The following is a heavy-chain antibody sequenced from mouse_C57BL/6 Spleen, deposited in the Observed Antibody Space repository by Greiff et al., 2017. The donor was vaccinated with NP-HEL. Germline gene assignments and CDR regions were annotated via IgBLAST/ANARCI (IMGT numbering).Heavy chain of an antibody. D-gene: IGHD2-1*01. Sequence: VQLQQPGAELVRPGSSVKLSCKASGYTFTSYWMHWVKQRPIQGLEWIGNIDPSDSETHYNQKFKDKATLTVDKSSSTAYMQLSSLTSEDSAVYYCARGDGKGDAMDYWGQGTSVTVSS. CDR2: IDPSDSET. V-gene: IGHV1-52*01. J-gene: IGHJ4*01. CDR1: GYTFTSYW. CDR3: ARGDGKGDAMDY.